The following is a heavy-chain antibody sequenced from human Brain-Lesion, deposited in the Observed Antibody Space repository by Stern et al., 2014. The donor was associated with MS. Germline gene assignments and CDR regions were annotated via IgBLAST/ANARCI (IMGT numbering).Heavy chain of an antibody. Sequence: EVQLVESGAGFVQPWGSLTLTCAASGFTFSNYWVHWVRHAPATGLVWGSRVNNDGRRTSYADSVKGRFTMSRDNAKNTLYLQMNSLRVEDTAIYYCARGERWFDSWGQGTLVTVSS. CDR3: ARGERWFDS. J-gene: IGHJ5*01. CDR1: GFTFSNYW. D-gene: IGHD3-10*01. CDR2: VNNDGRRT. V-gene: IGHV3-74*02.